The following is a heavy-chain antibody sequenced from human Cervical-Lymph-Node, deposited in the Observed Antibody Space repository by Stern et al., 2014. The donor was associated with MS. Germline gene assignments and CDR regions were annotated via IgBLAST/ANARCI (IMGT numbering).Heavy chain of an antibody. CDR3: ARGTGYSYYFDY. Sequence: QVQLVQSGAEVKKPGASVKVSCKASGYTFTDHYIHWVRQGPGPGLERMGVINPSGGSTTNAKKFQGSVTMTRDSSTSTVHMELSSLRSEDTAVYYCARGTGYSYYFDYWGQGTLVTVSS. CDR2: INPSGGST. J-gene: IGHJ4*02. V-gene: IGHV1-46*01. CDR1: GYTFTDHY. D-gene: IGHD3/OR15-3a*01.